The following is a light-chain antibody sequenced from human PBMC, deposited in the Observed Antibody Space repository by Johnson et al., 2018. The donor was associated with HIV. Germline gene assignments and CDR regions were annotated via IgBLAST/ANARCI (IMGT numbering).Light chain of an antibody. V-gene: IGLV1-51*02. J-gene: IGLJ1*01. CDR2: ENN. CDR3: GTWDSSLSAGGV. CDR1: SSNIGNNY. Sequence: LTQPRSVSAAPGQKVTISCSGSSSNIGNNYVSWYQQLPGTAPKLLIYENNKRPSGIPDRFSGSKSGTSATLGITGLKTGDEADYYCGTWDSSLSAGGVFGTGTKVTVL.